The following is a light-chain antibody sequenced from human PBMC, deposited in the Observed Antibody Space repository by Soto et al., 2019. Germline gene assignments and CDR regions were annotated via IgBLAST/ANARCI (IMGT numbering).Light chain of an antibody. CDR3: SAWDDSLSGVV. CDR2: SNN. CDR1: SSNIGSNY. V-gene: IGLV1-47*02. Sequence: QSVLTQPPSASGTPGQRVTISCSGSSSNIGSNYVYWYQQLPGTAPKLLIYSNNQRPSGVPDRVSASKSDTSASLAISGLRSEDEAYYYCSAWDDSLSGVVFGGGTKLTV. J-gene: IGLJ2*01.